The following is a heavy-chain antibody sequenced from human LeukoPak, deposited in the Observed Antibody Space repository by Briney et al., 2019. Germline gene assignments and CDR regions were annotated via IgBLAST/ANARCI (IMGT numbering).Heavy chain of an antibody. V-gene: IGHV3-23*01. D-gene: IGHD3-10*01. CDR3: AKDDAWLRFGE. Sequence: PGGSLRLSCAASGFTFSNYAMSWVRQAPGKGLERVSSISGSGDSTYYADSVKGRFTISRDNSKNMVYLQVISLTAEDTAVYYCAKDDAWLRFGEWSQGTLVTVSA. J-gene: IGHJ4*02. CDR2: ISGSGDST. CDR1: GFTFSNYA.